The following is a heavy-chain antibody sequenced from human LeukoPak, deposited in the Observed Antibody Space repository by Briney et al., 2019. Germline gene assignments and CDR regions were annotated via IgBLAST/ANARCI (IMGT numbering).Heavy chain of an antibody. Sequence: GGSLRLSCAASGFTFSSYWMHWVRQAPGKGLVWVSRINSDVSSTTYADSVKGRFTISRDNAKNTLYLQMNSLRAEDTAVYYCARRCCSGGSCYSSFDYWGQGTLVTVSS. J-gene: IGHJ4*02. CDR3: ARRCCSGGSCYSSFDY. CDR2: INSDVSST. D-gene: IGHD2-15*01. V-gene: IGHV3-74*01. CDR1: GFTFSSYW.